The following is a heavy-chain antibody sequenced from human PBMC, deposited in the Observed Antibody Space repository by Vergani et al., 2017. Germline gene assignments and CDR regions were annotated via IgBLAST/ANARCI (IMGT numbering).Heavy chain of an antibody. CDR2: IWYDGSNK. J-gene: IGHJ6*03. V-gene: IGHV3-33*01. CDR1: GFIFSSYG. D-gene: IGHD5-12*01. CDR3: AREGTSGPHYYYYYMDV. Sequence: QVQLVESGGGVVQPGRSLRLSCAASGFIFSSYGMHWVRQAPGKGLEWVAVIWYDGSNKYYADSVKGRFTISRDNSKNTLYLQMNSLRAEDTAVYYCAREGTSGPHYYYYYMDVWGKGTTVTVSS.